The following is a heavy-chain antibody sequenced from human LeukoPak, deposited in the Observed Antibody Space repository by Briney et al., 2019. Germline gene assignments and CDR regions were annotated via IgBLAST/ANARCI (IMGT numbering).Heavy chain of an antibody. J-gene: IGHJ3*02. Sequence: ASVKVSCKASGYTFTSYGISWVRQAPGQGLEWMGWISAYNGDTNYAQKLQGRVTMTTDTSTSTAYMELRSLRSDDTAVYYCARGGPAPHRITLIVVASSTDAFDIWRQGTMVTVSS. D-gene: IGHD3-22*01. CDR1: GYTFTSYG. CDR2: ISAYNGDT. CDR3: ARGGPAPHRITLIVVASSTDAFDI. V-gene: IGHV1-18*01.